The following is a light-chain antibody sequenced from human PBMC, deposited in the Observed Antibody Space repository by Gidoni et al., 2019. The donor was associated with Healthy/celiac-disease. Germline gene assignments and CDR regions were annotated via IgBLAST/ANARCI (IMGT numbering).Light chain of an antibody. J-gene: IGKJ5*01. CDR2: GAS. Sequence: EIVMTQSPATLSVSPGERATLSCRASQTVSSNLAWYQQKPGQAPRLLIYGASTRATGIPARFSVSGSGTEFTLTISSLQSEDFAVYYCQQYNNWPPITFXQXTRLEIK. CDR1: QTVSSN. V-gene: IGKV3-15*01. CDR3: QQYNNWPPIT.